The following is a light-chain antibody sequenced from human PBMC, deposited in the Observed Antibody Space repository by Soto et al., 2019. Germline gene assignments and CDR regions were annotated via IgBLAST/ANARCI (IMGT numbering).Light chain of an antibody. CDR1: SSDVGGSDF. V-gene: IGLV2-14*01. Sequence: QSALTQPASVSGSPGQSITISCTGTSSDVGGSDFVSWHQQHPGKAPKLMIYDVNKWHSGVSNRFSGSKSGNTASLTISGLQAEDEADYYCSSYTSSRSYVFGTGTKVTVL. CDR2: DVN. CDR3: SSYTSSRSYV. J-gene: IGLJ1*01.